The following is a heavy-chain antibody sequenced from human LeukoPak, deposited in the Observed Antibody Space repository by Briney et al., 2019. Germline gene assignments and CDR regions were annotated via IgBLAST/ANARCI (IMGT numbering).Heavy chain of an antibody. CDR1: GFTFSSYW. J-gene: IGHJ4*02. V-gene: IGHV3-7*03. CDR2: IKQDGSEK. D-gene: IGHD6-13*01. CDR3: ARTPIAAAGKGIWYFDY. Sequence: GGSLRLSCAAPGFTFSSYWMSWVRQAPGKGLEWVANIKQDGSEKYYVDSVKGRFTISRDNAKNSLYLQMNSLRAEDTAVYYCARTPIAAAGKGIWYFDYWGQGTLVTVSS.